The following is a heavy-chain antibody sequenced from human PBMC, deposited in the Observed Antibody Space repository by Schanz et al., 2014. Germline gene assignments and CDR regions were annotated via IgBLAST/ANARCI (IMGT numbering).Heavy chain of an antibody. CDR3: AIDIQYHYDTSGPVGAFDI. V-gene: IGHV1-69*04. D-gene: IGHD3-22*01. CDR2: IIPILGME. J-gene: IGHJ3*02. Sequence: QVQLVQSGAEVKKPGSSVKVSCKASGGTFSSYAFSWVRQAPGQGLEWMGKIIPILGMENYAQKFQGRVTITADISTSTAYMDLSSLRSDDTAVYYCAIDIQYHYDTSGPVGAFDIWGQGTVVTVSS. CDR1: GGTFSSYA.